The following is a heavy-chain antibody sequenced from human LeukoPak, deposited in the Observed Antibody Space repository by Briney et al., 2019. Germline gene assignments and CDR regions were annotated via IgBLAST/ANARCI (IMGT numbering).Heavy chain of an antibody. CDR2: ITSSSTYM. CDR1: GFTFSSYS. D-gene: IGHD2/OR15-2a*01. J-gene: IGHJ4*02. CDR3: ARDFYDGFALDY. V-gene: IGHV3-21*01. Sequence: PGGSLRLSCTTSGFTFSSYSMIWVRQAPGKGLEWVSSITSSSTYMYYADSLKGRFTISRDNAKNSLYLQMNSLRAEDTAVYYCARDFYDGFALDYWGQGTLVTVSS.